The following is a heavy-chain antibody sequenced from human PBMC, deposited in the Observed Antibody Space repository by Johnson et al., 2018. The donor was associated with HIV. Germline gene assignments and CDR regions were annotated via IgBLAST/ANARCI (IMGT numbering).Heavy chain of an antibody. V-gene: IGHV3-11*04. CDR1: GFNFSDYY. CDR2: ISSSGVTR. J-gene: IGHJ3*02. Sequence: QVQLLESGGGLVKPGGSLRLSCAASGFNFSDYYMTWIRQAPGKGLEWVSYISSSGVTRYYSDSVKGRFTISRDNAKNSLYLQMNSLRAEDTAIFYCAREHGQYDAFDIWGQGTMVTVSS. CDR3: AREHGQYDAFDI. D-gene: IGHD2-2*01.